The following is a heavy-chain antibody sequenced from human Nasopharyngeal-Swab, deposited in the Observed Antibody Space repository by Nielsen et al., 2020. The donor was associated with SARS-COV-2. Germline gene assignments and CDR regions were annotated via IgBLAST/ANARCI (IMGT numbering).Heavy chain of an antibody. D-gene: IGHD5-18*01. V-gene: IGHV3-30*03. CDR1: GFTFSSYA. Sequence: GGSLRLSCEASGFTFSSYAMHWVRQAPGKGLQWVAVISYEGSNKYYADSVKGRFTISRDNSKNTPYLQMNSLRAEDTAVYYCARKPYSYGPQYYYYYGMDVWGQGTTVTVSS. CDR2: ISYEGSNK. J-gene: IGHJ6*02. CDR3: ARKPYSYGPQYYYYYGMDV.